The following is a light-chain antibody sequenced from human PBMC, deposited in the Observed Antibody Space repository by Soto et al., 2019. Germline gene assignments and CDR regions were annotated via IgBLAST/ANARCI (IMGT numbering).Light chain of an antibody. J-gene: IGKJ2*01. CDR2: AAT. V-gene: IGKV1-12*01. CDR1: QYIASW. Sequence: DIQMTQSPSSLSASVGDRVTITCRASQYIASWLAWYQQKPGKAPKLLIYAATSLQGGVPSRFSGSGSGTDFTLTISSLQPEDFATYYCQQTNTFPYTFGQGTNLEIK. CDR3: QQTNTFPYT.